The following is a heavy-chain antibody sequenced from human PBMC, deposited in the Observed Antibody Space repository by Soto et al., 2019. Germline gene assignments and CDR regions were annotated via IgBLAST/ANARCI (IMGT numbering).Heavy chain of an antibody. D-gene: IGHD6-19*01. Sequence: ASVKVSCKASGYTFTSYDINWVRQATGQGLEWMGWMNPNSGNTGYAQKFQGRVTMTRNTSISTAYMELSSLRSEDTAVYYCARDHKQQWLNPYGPDLYYYYGMDVWGQGTTVTVSS. CDR1: GYTFTSYD. V-gene: IGHV1-8*01. J-gene: IGHJ6*02. CDR2: MNPNSGNT. CDR3: ARDHKQQWLNPYGPDLYYYYGMDV.